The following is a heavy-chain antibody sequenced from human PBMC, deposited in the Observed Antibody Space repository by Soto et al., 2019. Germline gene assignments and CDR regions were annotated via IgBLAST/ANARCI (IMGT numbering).Heavy chain of an antibody. D-gene: IGHD6-13*01. CDR3: AKDPGSSWYATDY. J-gene: IGHJ4*02. CDR1: GFTFSNYA. CDR2: ISGSGGST. V-gene: IGHV3-23*01. Sequence: EVQLLESGGGLVQPGGSLRLSCAASGFTFSNYAVTWVRQAPGKGLEWVSTISGSGGSTYYADSVKGRFTISRDNSKNTLYLQTNRLRAEDTGVYYCAKDPGSSWYATDYRGQGTLGTVSS.